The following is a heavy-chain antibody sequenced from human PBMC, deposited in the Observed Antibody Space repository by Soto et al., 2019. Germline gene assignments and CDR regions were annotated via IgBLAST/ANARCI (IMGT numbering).Heavy chain of an antibody. V-gene: IGHV1-46*03. CDR1: GYTFTSYY. D-gene: IGHD2-15*01. CDR2: IDPSGGST. CDR3: ARAPCSGGRCFSVGGYYYYYGMDV. Sequence: GASVKVSCKASGYTFTSYYMYWVRQASGQGLEWMGIIDPSGGSTNYAQKFQGRVTMTRDTSTSTVYMELSSLRSEDTAVYYCARAPCSGGRCFSVGGYYYYYGMDVWG. J-gene: IGHJ6*02.